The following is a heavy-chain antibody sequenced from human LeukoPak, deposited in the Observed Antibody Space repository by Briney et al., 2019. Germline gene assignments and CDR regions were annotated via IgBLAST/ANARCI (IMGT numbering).Heavy chain of an antibody. Sequence: GSLRLSCAASGFTFSSYGMHWVRQAPGKGLEWVAVISYDGSNKYYADSVKGRFTISRDNSKNTLYLQMNSLRAEDTAVYYRAKVITYYYDSSGYYPDYWGQGTLVTVSS. CDR3: AKVITYYYDSSGYYPDY. D-gene: IGHD3-22*01. CDR1: GFTFSSYG. J-gene: IGHJ4*02. CDR2: ISYDGSNK. V-gene: IGHV3-30*18.